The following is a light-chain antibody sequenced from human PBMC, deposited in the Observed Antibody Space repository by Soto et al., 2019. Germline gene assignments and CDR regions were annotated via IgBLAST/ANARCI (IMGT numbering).Light chain of an antibody. V-gene: IGLV2-14*03. CDR2: DVS. CDR3: SSYTTTGTQV. CDR1: TSDVGGFDY. Sequence: QSVLTQPASVSGSPGQSITVSCTGTTSDVGGFDYVSWYQQHPGKAPKLMIFDVSNRPSGVSDRFSGSKSGNTASLTISGLQAEDEAYYYCSSYTTTGTQVFGTGTKVTVL. J-gene: IGLJ1*01.